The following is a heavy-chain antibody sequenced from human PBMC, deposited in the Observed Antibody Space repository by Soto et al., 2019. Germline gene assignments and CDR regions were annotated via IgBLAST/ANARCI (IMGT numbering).Heavy chain of an antibody. D-gene: IGHD6-6*01. CDR1: GFTFRDYA. Sequence: AGGSLRVSCAASGFTFRDYAFHWVRQAPGKGLEWVTLISYDGSSTLFADSVKGRFTISRDNSQKTLYLQMNSLRAEDTAVYYCARQGMAARKYFHRYLDVWGQGTTVTVSS. CDR2: ISYDGSST. V-gene: IGHV3-30-3*01. CDR3: ARQGMAARKYFHRYLDV. J-gene: IGHJ6*02.